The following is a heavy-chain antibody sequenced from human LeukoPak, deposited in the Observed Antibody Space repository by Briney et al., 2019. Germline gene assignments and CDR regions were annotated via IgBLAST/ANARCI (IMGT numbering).Heavy chain of an antibody. D-gene: IGHD4-23*01. V-gene: IGHV3-30*02. CDR1: VFTFSNYG. CDR3: AKVLAVTSYGAKSIFDH. CDR2: IWYDGSNK. Sequence: GGSLRLSCAASVFTFSNYGMHWVRQAPGKGLEWVAFIWYDGSNKYYADSVKGRFPISRDNSKNTVYLQMNSLRAEDTAVYYCAKVLAVTSYGAKSIFDHWGQGTLVTVSS. J-gene: IGHJ4*02.